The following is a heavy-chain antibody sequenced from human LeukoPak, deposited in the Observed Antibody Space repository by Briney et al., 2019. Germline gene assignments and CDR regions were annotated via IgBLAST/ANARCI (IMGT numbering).Heavy chain of an antibody. D-gene: IGHD3-22*01. Sequence: GGSLRLSCAASGFTVSSNYMSWVRQAPGKGLEWVSVIYSGGSTYYADSVKGRFTISRHSSKNALYLQMNSLRAEDTAVYYCASALYYYDSSGYISPFDYWGQGTLVTVSS. CDR3: ASALYYYDSSGYISPFDY. CDR1: GFTVSSNY. CDR2: IYSGGST. V-gene: IGHV3-53*04. J-gene: IGHJ4*02.